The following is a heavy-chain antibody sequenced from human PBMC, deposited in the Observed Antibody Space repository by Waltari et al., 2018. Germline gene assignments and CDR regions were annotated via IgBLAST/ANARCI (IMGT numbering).Heavy chain of an antibody. CDR2: IYYSGST. J-gene: IGHJ6*02. V-gene: IGHV4-39*01. CDR3: ARRKFYYYGMDV. Sequence: QLQLQESGPGLVKPSETLSLTCTVSGGSISSSSYYWGWIRQPPGKGLEWIGSIYYSGSTYYNPSLKSRVTISVDTSKNQFSLKLSSVTAADTAVYYCARRKFYYYGMDVWGQGTTVTVSS. CDR1: GGSISSSSYY.